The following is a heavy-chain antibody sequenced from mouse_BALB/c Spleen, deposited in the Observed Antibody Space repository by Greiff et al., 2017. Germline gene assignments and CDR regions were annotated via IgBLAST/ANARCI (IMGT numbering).Heavy chain of an antibody. V-gene: IGHV5-4*02. Sequence: DVHLVESGGGLVKPGGSLKLSCAASGFTFSDYYMYWVRQTPEKRLEWVATISDGGSYTYYPDSVKGRFTISRDNAKNNLYLQMSSLKSEDTAMYYCARLRGAMDYWGQGTSVTVSS. J-gene: IGHJ4*01. D-gene: IGHD1-1*01. CDR2: ISDGGSYT. CDR1: GFTFSDYY. CDR3: ARLRGAMDY.